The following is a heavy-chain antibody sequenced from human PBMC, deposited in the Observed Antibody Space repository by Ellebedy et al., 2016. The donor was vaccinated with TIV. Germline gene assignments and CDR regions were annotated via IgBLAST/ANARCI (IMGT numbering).Heavy chain of an antibody. J-gene: IGHJ3*02. CDR1: GGSITSYY. CDR2: IFDTGRT. CDR3: ARDETSMVRGIAGALDI. Sequence: SETLSLTCTVSGGSITSYYWSWIRQPPGRGLQWIGYIFDTGRTHYNPSLKSRVTISVDTSERQFSLTLRSVTAADTAVYYCARDETSMVRGIAGALDIWGQGTVVTVAS. V-gene: IGHV4-59*01. D-gene: IGHD3-10*01.